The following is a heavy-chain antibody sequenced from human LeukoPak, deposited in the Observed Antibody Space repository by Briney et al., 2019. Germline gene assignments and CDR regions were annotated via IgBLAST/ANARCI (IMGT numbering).Heavy chain of an antibody. CDR2: IIPFIDTA. CDR3: GRTRLSNIGVEQREYYYYYMDV. CDR1: GGTFSNYA. D-gene: IGHD1/OR15-1a*01. Sequence: SVKVSCKASGGTFSNYAISWVRQAPGQGLEWMGGIIPFIDTANYAQKLQGRVTITADESTSTAYMELSSLRSEDTAVYYCGRTRLSNIGVEQREYYYYYMDVWGKETTVTVSS. J-gene: IGHJ6*03. V-gene: IGHV1-69*13.